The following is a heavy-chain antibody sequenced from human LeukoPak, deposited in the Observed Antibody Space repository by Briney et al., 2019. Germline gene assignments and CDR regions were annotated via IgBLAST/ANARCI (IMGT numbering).Heavy chain of an antibody. J-gene: IGHJ6*04. Sequence: PGGSLRLSCAASGFTFSSYAMNWIRQAPGKGLEWVSIITGGDGITYYADSVKGRFTISRDNSKNTVYLQMNSLRVEDTAVYYCARGPTMKMDVWGKGTTVTVSS. CDR1: GFTFSSYA. D-gene: IGHD3-22*01. V-gene: IGHV3-23*01. CDR3: ARGPTMKMDV. CDR2: ITGGDGIT.